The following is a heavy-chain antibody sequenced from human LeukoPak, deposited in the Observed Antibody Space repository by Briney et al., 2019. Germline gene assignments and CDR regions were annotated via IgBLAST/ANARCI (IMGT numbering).Heavy chain of an antibody. J-gene: IGHJ4*02. Sequence: SETLSLTCTVSGGSISSSSYYWGWIRQPPGKGLEWIGSIYYSGSAYYNPSLKSRVTISVDTSKNQCSLKLSSVTAADTAVYHCARHDDSSLYFDYWGQGTLVTVSS. D-gene: IGHD3-3*01. CDR3: ARHDDSSLYFDY. V-gene: IGHV4-39*01. CDR2: IYYSGSA. CDR1: GGSISSSSYY.